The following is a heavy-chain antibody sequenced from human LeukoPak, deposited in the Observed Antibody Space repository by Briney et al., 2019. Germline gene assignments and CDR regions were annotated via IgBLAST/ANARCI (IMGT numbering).Heavy chain of an antibody. CDR3: AREDGSGSYRWFDP. CDR1: GGSITNGYY. Sequence: RPSESLSLTCGVSGGSITNGYYWGWIRQPPGKGLEWIGSIYHSGSTFYNPSLKSRVTISVDTSKNQFSLKLSSVTAADTAVYYCAREDGSGSYRWFDPWGQGTLVTVSS. V-gene: IGHV4-38-2*02. J-gene: IGHJ5*02. D-gene: IGHD3-10*01. CDR2: IYHSGST.